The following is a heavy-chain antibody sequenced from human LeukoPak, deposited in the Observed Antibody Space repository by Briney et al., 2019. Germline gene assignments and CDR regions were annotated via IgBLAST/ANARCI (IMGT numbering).Heavy chain of an antibody. CDR1: GGSISSGGYY. Sequence: SETLSLTCTVSGGSISSGGYYWSWIRQHPGKGLEWIGYIYYSGSTYYNPSLMSRATISVDTSKNQFSLKLSSVTAADTAVYYCARDRRDSSGYYPTGDWGQGTLVTVSS. CDR2: IYYSGST. CDR3: ARDRRDSSGYYPTGD. D-gene: IGHD3-22*01. V-gene: IGHV4-31*03. J-gene: IGHJ4*02.